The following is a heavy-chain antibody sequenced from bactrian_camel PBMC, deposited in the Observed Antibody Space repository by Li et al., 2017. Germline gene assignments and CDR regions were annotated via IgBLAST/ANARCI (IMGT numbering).Heavy chain of an antibody. CDR2: IRRDGGET. CDR1: GHSRGSNC. CDR3: AADDRSRECGSWLLKMDGY. J-gene: IGHJ6*01. V-gene: IGHV3S32*01. Sequence: DVQLVESGGGSVQAGGSLRLSCKVSGHSRGSNCVGWYRLPPGRAPAEREGIAAIRRDGGETWYAASVKGRFTISRDNAKKIVYLQMNSLKPEDTGVYTCAADDRSRECGSWLLKMDGYWGQGTQVTIS. D-gene: IGHD6*01.